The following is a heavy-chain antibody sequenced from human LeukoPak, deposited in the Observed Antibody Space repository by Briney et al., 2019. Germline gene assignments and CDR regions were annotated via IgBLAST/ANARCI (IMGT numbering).Heavy chain of an antibody. CDR1: GFTFSSYA. D-gene: IGHD5-12*01. CDR3: AKGRYSGYGGDFDC. CDR2: ISGSGGST. V-gene: IGHV3-23*01. J-gene: IGHJ4*02. Sequence: PGGSLRLSCAASGFTFSSYAMSWVRQAPGKGLEWVSTISGSGGSTYYADSVKGRFTISRDSSKNTLYLQMNSLRAEDTAVYYCAKGRYSGYGGDFDCWGQGTLVTVPS.